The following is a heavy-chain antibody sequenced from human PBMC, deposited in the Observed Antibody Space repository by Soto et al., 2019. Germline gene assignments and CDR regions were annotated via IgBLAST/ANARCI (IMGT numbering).Heavy chain of an antibody. CDR1: GFTFSSYW. CDR3: VRGEGGWETY. V-gene: IGHV3-74*01. Sequence: EVQLMESGGGLVQPGGSLRLSCAAYGFTFSSYWMHWVRQAPGKGLVWVSRINSDGSSTTYADSVKGRFTISRDNAKNTLYLQMNSLRAEDTAVYYCVRGEGGWETYWGQGTLVTVSS. D-gene: IGHD6-19*01. CDR2: INSDGSST. J-gene: IGHJ4*02.